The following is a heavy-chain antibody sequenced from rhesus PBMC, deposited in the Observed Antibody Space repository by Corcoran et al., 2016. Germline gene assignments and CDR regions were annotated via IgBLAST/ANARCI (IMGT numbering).Heavy chain of an antibody. V-gene: IGHV4-81*01. CDR3: ARNMESGSYYIDYGLDS. CDR1: GCSISGFY. CDR2: IDGNIART. D-gene: IGHD3-16*01. Sequence: QLQLQESGPGLVQPLETLSLICAVSGCSISGFYWSWIRQPPGQGLEWIGNIDGNIARTNYAPSLKSRVTIAKDTSKNQFSMKLSSVNAADTAVYYCARNMESGSYYIDYGLDSWGQGVVVTVSS. J-gene: IGHJ6*01.